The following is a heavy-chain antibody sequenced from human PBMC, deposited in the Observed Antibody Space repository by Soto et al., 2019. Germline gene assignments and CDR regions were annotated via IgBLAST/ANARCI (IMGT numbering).Heavy chain of an antibody. D-gene: IGHD6-6*01. J-gene: IGHJ5*02. CDR1: GGTFSSYT. Sequence: QVQLVQSGAEVKKPGSSVKVSCKASGGTFSSYTISWVRQAPGQGLEWMGRIIPILGIANYAQTFQGRVTITADKPTSTASMELSSLRSEDTAVHYCARIGAAPSRLYNWFAPRGQGTLVTVSS. CDR2: IIPILGIA. V-gene: IGHV1-69*02. CDR3: ARIGAAPSRLYNWFAP.